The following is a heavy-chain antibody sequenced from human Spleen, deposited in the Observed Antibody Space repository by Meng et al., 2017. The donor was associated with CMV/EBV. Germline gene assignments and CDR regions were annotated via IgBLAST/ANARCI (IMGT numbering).Heavy chain of an antibody. J-gene: IGHJ6*02. CDR1: GFTVSSNY. CDR2: IYSGGST. V-gene: IGHV3-53*01. CDR3: AREVRHSSSWYFSDYYYGMDV. D-gene: IGHD6-13*01. Sequence: GGSLRLSCAASGFTVSSNYMSWVRQAPGKGLAWVSVIYSGGSTYYADSVKGRFTISRDNSKNTLYLQMNSLRAEDTAVYYCAREVRHSSSWYFSDYYYGMDVWGQGTTVTVSS.